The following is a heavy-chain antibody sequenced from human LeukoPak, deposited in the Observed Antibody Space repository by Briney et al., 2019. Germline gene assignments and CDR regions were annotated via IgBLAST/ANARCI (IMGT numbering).Heavy chain of an antibody. Sequence: ASVKVSCKASGYTFTSYGISWVRQAPGQGLEWMGWISAYNGNTNYAQKLQGRVTMTTDTSTSTAYMELRSLRSDDTAVYYCARGGSGGGYNYYYYYMDVWGKGTTVTVSS. CDR2: ISAYNGNT. D-gene: IGHD3-22*01. J-gene: IGHJ6*03. CDR3: ARGGSGGGYNYYYYYMDV. CDR1: GYTFTSYG. V-gene: IGHV1-18*01.